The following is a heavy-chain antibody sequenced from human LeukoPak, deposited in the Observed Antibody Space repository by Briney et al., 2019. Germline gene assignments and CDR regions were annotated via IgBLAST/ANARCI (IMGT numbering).Heavy chain of an antibody. CDR1: GYTFTGYH. CDR3: ARAAWFEESTDPSYFDY. J-gene: IGHJ4*02. Sequence: GASVKVSCKASGYTFTGYHMHWVRQAPGQGLEWMGWINPNSGGTNHAQKFQGRVTMTRDTSIGTAYMEVNRLSPADPAVYYCARAAWFEESTDPSYFDYWGPGTLVTVSS. CDR2: INPNSGGT. D-gene: IGHD3-10*01. V-gene: IGHV1-2*02.